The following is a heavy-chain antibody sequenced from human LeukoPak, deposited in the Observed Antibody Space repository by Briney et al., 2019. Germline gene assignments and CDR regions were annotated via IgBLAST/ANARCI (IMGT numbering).Heavy chain of an antibody. D-gene: IGHD6-19*01. CDR3: ARVPGGWYAPNLEYDY. Sequence: AGGSLRLSCAASGLTFSSYSMNWVRQAPGKGLEWVSSISSSSSYIYYADSVKGRFTISRDNAKNSLYLQMNSLRAEDTAVYYCARVPGGWYAPNLEYDYWGQGILVTVSS. CDR1: GLTFSSYS. J-gene: IGHJ4*02. V-gene: IGHV3-21*01. CDR2: ISSSSSYI.